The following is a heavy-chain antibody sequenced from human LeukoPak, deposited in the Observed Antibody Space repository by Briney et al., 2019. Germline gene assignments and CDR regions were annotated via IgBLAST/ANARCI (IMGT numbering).Heavy chain of an antibody. D-gene: IGHD4-17*01. CDR2: IYSGGST. J-gene: IGHJ6*03. CDR1: GFTVSSNY. Sequence: GGSLRLSCTASGFTVSSNYMSWVRQAPGKGLEWVSVIYSGGSTYYADSVKGRFTISRDNSKNTLYLQMNSLRAEDTAVYYCARESVPSYYYYYMDVWGKGTTVTVSS. CDR3: ARESVPSYYYYYMDV. V-gene: IGHV3-53*01.